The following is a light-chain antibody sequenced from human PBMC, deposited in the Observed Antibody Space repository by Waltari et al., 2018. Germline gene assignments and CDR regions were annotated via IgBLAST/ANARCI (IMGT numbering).Light chain of an antibody. CDR1: HSISSW. J-gene: IGKJ1*01. Sequence: TVRASHSISSWLAWYQQKPGKAPNLLIYKASSLESGVPSRFSGSGSGTEFTLTISSLQPDDFATYYCQQYNSYPWTFGQGTKVEIK. CDR3: QQYNSYPWT. V-gene: IGKV1-5*03. CDR2: KAS.